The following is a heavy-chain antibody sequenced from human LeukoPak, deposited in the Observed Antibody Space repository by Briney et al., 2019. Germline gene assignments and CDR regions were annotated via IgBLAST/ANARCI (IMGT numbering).Heavy chain of an antibody. Sequence: PGGSLRLSCVASGFTFSSYSMNWVRQAPGKGLVWVSRINSDGSSTSYADSVKGRFTISRDNAKNTLYLQMNSLRAEDTAVYYCARVRIAIAARPAYFDYWGQGTLVTVSS. CDR2: INSDGSST. CDR1: GFTFSSYS. V-gene: IGHV3-74*01. D-gene: IGHD6-6*01. CDR3: ARVRIAIAARPAYFDY. J-gene: IGHJ4*02.